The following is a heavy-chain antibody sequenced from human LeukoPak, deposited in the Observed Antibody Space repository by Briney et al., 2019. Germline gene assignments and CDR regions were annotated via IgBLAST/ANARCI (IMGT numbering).Heavy chain of an antibody. J-gene: IGHJ4*02. CDR1: GGSISSSSYY. D-gene: IGHD6-6*01. Sequence: PSETLSLTCTVSGGSISSSSYYWGWIRQPPGKGLEWIGSLYHSGSIYYNPSLKSRVTISVDRSKNQFSLKLSSVTAADTAVYYCARDPVEYSSSSGVGHYWGQGTLVTVSS. V-gene: IGHV4-39*07. CDR3: ARDPVEYSSSSGVGHY. CDR2: LYHSGSI.